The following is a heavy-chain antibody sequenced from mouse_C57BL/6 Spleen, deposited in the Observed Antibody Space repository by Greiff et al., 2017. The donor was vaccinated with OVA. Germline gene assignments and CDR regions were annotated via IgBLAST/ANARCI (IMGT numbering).Heavy chain of an antibody. CDR3: ARDYSSYWYFDV. D-gene: IGHD2-5*01. CDR2: ISSGSSTI. Sequence: EVMLVESGGGLVKPGGSLKLSCAASGFTFSDYGMHWVRQAPEKGLEWVAYISSGSSTIYYADTVKGRFTISRDNAKNTLFLQMTSLRSEDTAMYYCARDYSSYWYFDVWGTGTTVTVSS. V-gene: IGHV5-17*01. CDR1: GFTFSDYG. J-gene: IGHJ1*03.